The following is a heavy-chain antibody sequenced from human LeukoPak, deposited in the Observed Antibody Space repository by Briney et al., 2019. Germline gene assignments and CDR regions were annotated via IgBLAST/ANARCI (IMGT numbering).Heavy chain of an antibody. D-gene: IGHD3-10*01. Sequence: PSETLSLTCTVSGGSISSSSHNWGWIRQPPGKGLEWIGSIYYSGSTYYNPSLKSRVTIFVDTSKNQFSLKLSSVTAADTAVYYCARHLDYGSGNYYKRTYYYYGMDVWGQGTTVTVSS. CDR2: IYYSGST. J-gene: IGHJ6*02. CDR1: GGSISSSSHN. CDR3: ARHLDYGSGNYYKRTYYYYGMDV. V-gene: IGHV4-39*01.